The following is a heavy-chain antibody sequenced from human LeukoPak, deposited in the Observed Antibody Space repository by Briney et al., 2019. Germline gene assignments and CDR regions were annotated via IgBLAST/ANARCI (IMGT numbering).Heavy chain of an antibody. J-gene: IGHJ3*02. V-gene: IGHV1-2*02. CDR1: GYTFTGYY. CDR3: ARASEFTMIVVVIRPPGAFDI. Sequence: ASVKVSCKASGYTFTGYYMHWVRQAPGQGLEWMGWINPNSGGTIYAQKFQGRVTMTRDTSISTAYMELSRLRSDDTAVYYCARASEFTMIVVVIRPPGAFDIWGQGTMVTVSS. CDR2: INPNSGGT. D-gene: IGHD3-22*01.